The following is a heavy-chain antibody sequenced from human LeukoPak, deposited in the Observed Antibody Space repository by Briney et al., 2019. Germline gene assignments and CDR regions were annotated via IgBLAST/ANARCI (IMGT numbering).Heavy chain of an antibody. CDR1: GFTFSNYG. V-gene: IGHV3-7*03. D-gene: IGHD4-23*01. CDR2: IKQDGSEK. J-gene: IGHJ4*02. Sequence: GGSLRLSCAASGFTFSNYGMHWVRQAPGKGLEWVANIKQDGSEKYYVDSVKGRFTISRDNAKNSLYLQMNSLRAEDTAVYYCARGSAVVTRVYDYWGQGTLVTVSS. CDR3: ARGSAVVTRVYDY.